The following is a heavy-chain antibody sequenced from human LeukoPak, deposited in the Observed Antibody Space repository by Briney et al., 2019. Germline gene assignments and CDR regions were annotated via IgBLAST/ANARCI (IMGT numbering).Heavy chain of an antibody. D-gene: IGHD5-18*01. CDR2: ISGGGGTT. CDR3: AKGIHLSLSENDY. J-gene: IGHJ4*02. V-gene: IGHV3-23*01. Sequence: GGSLRLSCAASGFILRNYAMTWVRQAPGKGLGWVSGISGGGGTTNYADSVKGRFTISRDNSKNTVFLQMNSLRAEDTAIYYCAKGIHLSLSENDYWGQGTLVTVSS. CDR1: GFILRNYA.